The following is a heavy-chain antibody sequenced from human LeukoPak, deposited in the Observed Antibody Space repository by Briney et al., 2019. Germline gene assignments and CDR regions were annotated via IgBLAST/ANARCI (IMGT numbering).Heavy chain of an antibody. J-gene: IGHJ4*02. D-gene: IGHD3-16*01. CDR3: ARGDVFFDN. V-gene: IGHV3-74*01. CDR2: INSDGSST. CDR1: AFTFSTYW. Sequence: GGSLRLSCAASAFTFSTYWMHWVRQAAGKGLVWVSRINSDGSSTSYADSVKGRFTISRDNAKNTLYLQMNSLRAEDTAVYYCARGDVFFDNWGQGTLVTVSS.